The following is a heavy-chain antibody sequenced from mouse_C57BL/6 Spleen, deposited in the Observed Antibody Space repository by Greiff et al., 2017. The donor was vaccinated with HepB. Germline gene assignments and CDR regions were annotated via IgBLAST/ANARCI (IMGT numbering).Heavy chain of an antibody. CDR3: ARQRTTVVPFDY. Sequence: EVKLVESGGDLVKPGGSLKLSCAASGFTFSSYGMSWVRQTPDKRLEWVATISSGGSYTYYPDSVKGRFTISRDNAKNTLYLQLSSLKSEDTAMYYCARQRTTVVPFDYWGQGTTLTVSS. CDR1: GFTFSSYG. V-gene: IGHV5-6*01. J-gene: IGHJ2*01. D-gene: IGHD1-1*01. CDR2: ISSGGSYT.